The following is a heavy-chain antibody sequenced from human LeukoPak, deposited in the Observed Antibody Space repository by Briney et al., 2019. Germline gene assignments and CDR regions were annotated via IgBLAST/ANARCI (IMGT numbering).Heavy chain of an antibody. CDR3: ARDWGYCSSTSCQNPAYYYYGMDV. J-gene: IGHJ6*02. CDR1: GGSISSRSYY. V-gene: IGHV4-39*02. Sequence: SETLSLTCTVSGGSISSRSYYWGWIRQPPGKGLEWIGNIYYSGSTYYNPSLKSRVTISVDTSKNQFSLKLSSVTAADTAVYYCARDWGYCSSTSCQNPAYYYYGMDVWGQGTTVTVSS. D-gene: IGHD2-2*01. CDR2: IYYSGST.